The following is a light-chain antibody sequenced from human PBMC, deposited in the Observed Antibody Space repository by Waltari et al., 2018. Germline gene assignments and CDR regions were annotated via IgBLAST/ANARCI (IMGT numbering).Light chain of an antibody. CDR1: SPNIGSNT. Sequence: QPVLTQSPSASGTPGQRVTISCSGSSPNIGSNTVNWYKQVPGTAPKLLISTNNQRPSGVPDRFSGSKSGTSASLAISGLQSEDEADYFCAAWDDSLNGWVFGGGTKLSVL. V-gene: IGLV1-44*01. CDR3: AAWDDSLNGWV. CDR2: TNN. J-gene: IGLJ3*02.